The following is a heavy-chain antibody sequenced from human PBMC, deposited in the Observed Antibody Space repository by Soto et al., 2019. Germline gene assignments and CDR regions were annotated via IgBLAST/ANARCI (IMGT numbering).Heavy chain of an antibody. CDR1: GGSVSSGSYY. Sequence: SETLSLTCTVSGGSVSSGSYYWSWIRQPPGKGLEWIGYIYYSGSTNYNPSLKRRVTISVDTSKSQFSLKLSSVTAADTAVYYCASLTLGYCISTICYDSDYYYGMDVWGQGTTVTVSS. V-gene: IGHV4-61*01. D-gene: IGHD2-2*01. CDR2: IYYSGST. CDR3: ASLTLGYCISTICYDSDYYYGMDV. J-gene: IGHJ6*02.